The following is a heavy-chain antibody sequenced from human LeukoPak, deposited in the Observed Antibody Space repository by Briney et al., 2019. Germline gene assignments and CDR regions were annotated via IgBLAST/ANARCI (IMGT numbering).Heavy chain of an antibody. CDR3: ARGKEVITMLRGLKPGYYFDY. CDR2: IHYSWCT. V-gene: IGHV4-59*01. D-gene: IGHD3-10*01. J-gene: IGHJ4*02. Sequence: SETLSLTCTVSGVSITNYYWRWIRQPPGKGLEWIGYIHYSWCTKYKSSLKRRVTISVDTPKNQFSLKLNSVTAADTAVYYCARGKEVITMLRGLKPGYYFDYWGQGTLVTVSS. CDR1: GVSITNYY.